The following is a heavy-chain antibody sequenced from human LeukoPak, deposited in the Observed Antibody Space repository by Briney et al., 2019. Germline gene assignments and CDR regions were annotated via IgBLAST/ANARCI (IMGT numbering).Heavy chain of an antibody. CDR1: GFTFSDYY. Sequence: PGGSLRLSCAASGFTFSDYYMSWIRQAPGKGLEWVSYISSSGSARYYADSVRGRFTISRDNAKNSPYLQMNSLRAEDTAVYYCAIPDRRYGDAFDIWGQGTMVTVSS. CDR3: AIPDRRYGDAFDI. CDR2: ISSSGSAR. V-gene: IGHV3-11*04. D-gene: IGHD3-9*01. J-gene: IGHJ3*02.